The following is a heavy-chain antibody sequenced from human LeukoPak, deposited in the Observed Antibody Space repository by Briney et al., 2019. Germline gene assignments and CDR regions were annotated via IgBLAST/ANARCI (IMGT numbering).Heavy chain of an antibody. CDR2: IYYSGST. D-gene: IGHD3-10*01. J-gene: IGHJ4*02. CDR3: ARLSGRREYYFDY. Sequence: SETLSLTCAVYGGSFSGYYWSWIRQPPGKGLEWIGSIYYSGSTYYNPSLKSRVTISVDTSKNQFSLKLSSVTAADTAVYYCARLSGRREYYFDYWGQGTLVTVSS. CDR1: GGSFSGYY. V-gene: IGHV4-34*01.